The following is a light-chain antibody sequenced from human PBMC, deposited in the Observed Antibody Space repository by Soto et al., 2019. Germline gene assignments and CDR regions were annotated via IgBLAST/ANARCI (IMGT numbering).Light chain of an antibody. CDR1: SSDVGGYNY. CDR3: SSYAGSNNVV. V-gene: IGLV2-8*01. Sequence: QSALTQPPSASGSPGQSVTISCTGTSSDVGGYNYVSWHQQHPGKAPKLMIYEVSERPSGVPDRFSGSKSSNTASLTVSGLQAEDEADYYCSSYAGSNNVVFGTGTKVTVL. CDR2: EVS. J-gene: IGLJ1*01.